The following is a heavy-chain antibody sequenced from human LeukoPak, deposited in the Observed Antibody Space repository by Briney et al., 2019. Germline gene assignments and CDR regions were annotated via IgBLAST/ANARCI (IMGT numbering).Heavy chain of an antibody. D-gene: IGHD3-16*01. CDR1: GGSISSYY. J-gene: IGHJ3*02. Sequence: SETLSLTCTVSGGSISSYYWSWIRQPAGKGLEWIGRIYTSGSTNYNPSLKSRVTMSVDTSKNQFSLKLTSVTAADTAMYYCARDVGLIPTAPGAFDIWGQGTMVTVSS. V-gene: IGHV4-4*07. CDR3: ARDVGLIPTAPGAFDI. CDR2: IYTSGST.